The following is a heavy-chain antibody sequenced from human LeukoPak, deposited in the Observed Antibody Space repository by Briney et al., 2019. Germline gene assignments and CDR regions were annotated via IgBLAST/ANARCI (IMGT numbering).Heavy chain of an antibody. V-gene: IGHV4-59*08. CDR1: GASISSYY. D-gene: IGHD1-14*01. CDR2: MYHSGNT. Sequence: SETLSLTCTVSGASISSYYWSWIRQPPGKGLEWIGYMYHSGNTNYNPSLKSRVTISVDTSKNQFSLNLSSATAADTAVYYCARNNGPVLEPWGQGSLVTVSS. CDR3: ARNNGPVLEP. J-gene: IGHJ5*02.